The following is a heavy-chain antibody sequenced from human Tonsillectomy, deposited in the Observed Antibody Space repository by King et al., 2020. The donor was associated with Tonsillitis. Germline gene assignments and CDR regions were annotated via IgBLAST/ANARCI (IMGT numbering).Heavy chain of an antibody. J-gene: IGHJ4*01. CDR2: VSSTGGTT. V-gene: IGHV3-23*04. Sequence: VQLVETGGGLVQPGGSLRLSCAASGITFSDYAMIWVRQAPGKGLEWVSVVSSTGGTTFYADSVKGRFTISRDNSKNTLYLQMNRLRAEDTAVYYCARTSMGVFDYWGHGSVVTVSS. CDR1: GITFSDYA. CDR3: ARTSMGVFDY. D-gene: IGHD1-26*01.